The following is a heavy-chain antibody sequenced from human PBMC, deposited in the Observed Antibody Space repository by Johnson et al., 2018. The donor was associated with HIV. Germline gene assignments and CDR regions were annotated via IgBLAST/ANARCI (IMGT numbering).Heavy chain of an antibody. CDR1: GFTFSSYA. CDR3: ARDIIAVAGYDAFDI. V-gene: IGHV3-30-3*01. CDR2: ISYDGSNK. D-gene: IGHD6-19*01. J-gene: IGHJ3*02. Sequence: QVQLVESGGGVVQPGRSLRLSCAASGFTFSSYAMHWVRQAPGKGLEWVAVISYDGSNKYYADSVKGRFTISRDNSKNTLYLQMNSLRAEDTAVYYCARDIIAVAGYDAFDIWGQGTVVTVSS.